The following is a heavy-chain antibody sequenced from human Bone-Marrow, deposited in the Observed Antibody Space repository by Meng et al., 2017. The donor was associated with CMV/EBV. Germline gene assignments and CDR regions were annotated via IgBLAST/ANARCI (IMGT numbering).Heavy chain of an antibody. CDR3: ARDRYYDPSGNYYYYYGMDV. J-gene: IGHJ6*02. D-gene: IGHD3-3*01. V-gene: IGHV1-8*03. CDR1: GYTSTSYD. CDR2: MNPNSGNT. Sequence: ASVKVSCKASGYTSTSYDINWVRQATGQGLEWMGWMNPNSGNTGYAQKFQGRVTITRNTSISTAYMELSSLRSEDTAVYYCARDRYYDPSGNYYYYYGMDVWGQGTTVTVSS.